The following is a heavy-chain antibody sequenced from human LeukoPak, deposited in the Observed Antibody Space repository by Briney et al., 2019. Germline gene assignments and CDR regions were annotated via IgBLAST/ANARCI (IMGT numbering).Heavy chain of an antibody. CDR1: GFTFSSHA. V-gene: IGHV3-30-3*01. J-gene: IGHJ4*02. CDR2: ISYDGSNK. D-gene: IGHD3-16*01. CDR3: ARKGLGDY. Sequence: GGSLRLSCAASGFTFSSHAMHWVRQAPGKGLEWVTLISYDGSNKYYADSVKGRFTISRDNAKNSLYLQVNSLRAEDTAVYYCARKGLGDYWGQGTLVTVSS.